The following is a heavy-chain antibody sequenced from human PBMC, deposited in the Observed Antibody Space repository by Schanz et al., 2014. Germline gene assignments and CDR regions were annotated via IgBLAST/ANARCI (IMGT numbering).Heavy chain of an antibody. J-gene: IGHJ4*02. V-gene: IGHV1-2*06. CDR1: GYSFSAYY. CDR3: ARAFGGYDPAGALDY. D-gene: IGHD5-12*01. Sequence: QLQLVQSGAEVKKPGSSVKVSCKASGYSFSAYYIHWMRQAPGQGLEWLGRFTHISQKFQGRVTMTRDTSISTAYMELSRLKSDDTAVYYCARAFGGYDPAGALDYWGQGTLVTVSS. CDR2: FT.